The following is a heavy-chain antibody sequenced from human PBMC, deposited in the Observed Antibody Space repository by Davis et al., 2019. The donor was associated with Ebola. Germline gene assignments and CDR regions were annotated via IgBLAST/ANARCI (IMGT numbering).Heavy chain of an antibody. V-gene: IGHV1-46*01. CDR1: GYTFTSYA. CDR2: INPSGGST. J-gene: IGHJ6*02. CDR3: AAGSVYNGMDV. D-gene: IGHD1-14*01. Sequence: ASVKVSCKASGYTFTSYAMHWVRQAPGQGLEWMGIINPSGGSTSYAQKFQERVAITRDMSTSTAYMELSSLRSEDTAVYYCAAGSVYNGMDVWGQGTTVTVSS.